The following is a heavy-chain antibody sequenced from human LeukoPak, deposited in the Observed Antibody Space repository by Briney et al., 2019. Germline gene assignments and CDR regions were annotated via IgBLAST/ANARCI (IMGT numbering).Heavy chain of an antibody. CDR2: INHSGST. V-gene: IGHV4-39*07. Sequence: PSETLSLTCTVSGGSISSSSYYWSWIRQPPGKGLEWIGEINHSGSTNYNPSLKSRVTISVDTSKNQFSLKLSSVTAADTAVYYCARVYYYGSGNRPYYYYMDVWGKGTTVTISS. CDR1: GGSISSSSYY. CDR3: ARVYYYGSGNRPYYYYMDV. D-gene: IGHD3-10*01. J-gene: IGHJ6*03.